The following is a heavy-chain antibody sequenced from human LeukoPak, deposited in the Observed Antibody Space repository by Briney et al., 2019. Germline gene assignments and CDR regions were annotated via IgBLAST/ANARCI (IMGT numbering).Heavy chain of an antibody. D-gene: IGHD1-26*01. V-gene: IGHV4-34*01. CDR3: ARGGWELHRAFDI. CDR1: GGSFSGYY. CDR2: INHSGST. Sequence: SETLSLTCAVYGGSFSGYYWSWIRQPPGKGLEWIGEINHSGSTNYNPSLKSRVTISVDTSKNQFSLKLSSVTAAHTAVYYCARGGWELHRAFDIWGQGTMVTVSS. J-gene: IGHJ3*02.